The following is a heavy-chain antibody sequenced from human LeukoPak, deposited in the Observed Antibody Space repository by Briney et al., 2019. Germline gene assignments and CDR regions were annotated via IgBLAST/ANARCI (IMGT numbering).Heavy chain of an antibody. D-gene: IGHD6-19*01. Sequence: GESLKISCKGSGYSFSRYWIGWVRQMPGKGLEWMGIIYPGDSDSRYSPSFEGQVTFSADKSISTAYLQWSSLKASDTAMYYCARASSGWYFDYWGQGTLVTVSS. CDR2: IYPGDSDS. CDR1: GYSFSRYW. J-gene: IGHJ4*02. CDR3: ARASSGWYFDY. V-gene: IGHV5-51*01.